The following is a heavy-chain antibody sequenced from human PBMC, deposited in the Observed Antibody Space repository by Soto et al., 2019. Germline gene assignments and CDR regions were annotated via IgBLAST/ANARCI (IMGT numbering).Heavy chain of an antibody. V-gene: IGHV1-69*13. CDR2: IIPIFGTA. D-gene: IGHD6-13*01. CDR3: ARDRRSIAAAGRFDP. CDR1: GGTFSIYA. J-gene: IGHJ5*02. Sequence: SVNVSCKASGGTFSIYAISWVRQAPGQGLEWMGGIIPIFGTANYAQKFQGRVTITADESTSTAYMELSSLRSEDTAVYYCARDRRSIAAAGRFDPWGQGTLVTVSS.